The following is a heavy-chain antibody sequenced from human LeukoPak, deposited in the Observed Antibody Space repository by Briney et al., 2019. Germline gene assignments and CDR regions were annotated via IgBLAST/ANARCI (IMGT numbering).Heavy chain of an antibody. Sequence: ASVKVSCKASGYTFTGNYMHWLRQAPGQGLEWMGWINPNSGGTNYAQKFQGRVTMTRDTSISTAYMELSRLRSDDTAVYYCARPDIVLMVYAIPGVGAFDIWGQGTMVTVSS. V-gene: IGHV1-2*02. CDR3: ARPDIVLMVYAIPGVGAFDI. D-gene: IGHD2-8*01. J-gene: IGHJ3*02. CDR1: GYTFTGNY. CDR2: INPNSGGT.